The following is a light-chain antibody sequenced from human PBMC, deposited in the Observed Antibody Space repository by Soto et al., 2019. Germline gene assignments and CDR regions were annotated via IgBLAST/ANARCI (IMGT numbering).Light chain of an antibody. CDR2: AAS. Sequence: DIQMTQSPSSLSASVGDRVTITCRASQSISSYLNWYQQKPGKAPKLLIYAASSLQSGVPSRFSGSGSGTDFTLTINSLQPEDFATYYCQQSYSAPRTCGQGTKVEIK. V-gene: IGKV1-39*01. CDR1: QSISSY. CDR3: QQSYSAPRT. J-gene: IGKJ1*01.